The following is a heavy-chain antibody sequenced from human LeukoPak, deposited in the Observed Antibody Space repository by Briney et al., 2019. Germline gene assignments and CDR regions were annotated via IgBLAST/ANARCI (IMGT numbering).Heavy chain of an antibody. J-gene: IGHJ3*02. Sequence: SVKVSCKASGGTFSSYAISWVRQAPGQGLEWMGRIIPIFGTANYAQKFQGRVTITTDESTGTAYMELSSLRSEDTAVYYCARDSSGYYYGSGSSGAFDIWGQGTMVTVSS. CDR2: IIPIFGTA. V-gene: IGHV1-69*05. CDR3: ARDSSGYYYGSGSSGAFDI. D-gene: IGHD3-10*01. CDR1: GGTFSSYA.